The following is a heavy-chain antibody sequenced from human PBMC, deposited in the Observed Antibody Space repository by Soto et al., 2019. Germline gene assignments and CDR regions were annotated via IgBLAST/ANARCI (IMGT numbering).Heavy chain of an antibody. D-gene: IGHD3-3*01. J-gene: IGHJ6*02. CDR2: ISSDSRTI. Sequence: GGSLRISCVASGFSLSDYAVNWVRQAPGKGLEWVSFISSDSRTIYYADSVEGRFTVSRDNARNSVSLQMDSLRDEDAAVYYCARIKLVEWFFINVDVHDMEVWGQGTPVTVSS. V-gene: IGHV3-48*02. CDR1: GFSLSDYA. CDR3: ARIKLVEWFFINVDVHDMEV.